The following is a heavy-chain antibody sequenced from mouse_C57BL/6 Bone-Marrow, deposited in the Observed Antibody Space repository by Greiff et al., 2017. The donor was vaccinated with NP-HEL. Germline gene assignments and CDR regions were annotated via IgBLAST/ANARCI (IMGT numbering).Heavy chain of an antibody. CDR1: GFTFSSYA. CDR2: ISSGGDYI. CDR3: TSFYGSREVYAMDY. V-gene: IGHV5-9-1*02. J-gene: IGHJ4*01. Sequence: EVKVVESGEGLVKPGGSLTLSCAASGFTFSSYAMSWVRQTPEKRLEWVAYISSGGDYIYYADTVKGRFTISRDNARNTLYLQMSSLKSDDTAMDYCTSFYGSREVYAMDYWGQGTSVTVSS. D-gene: IGHD1-1*01.